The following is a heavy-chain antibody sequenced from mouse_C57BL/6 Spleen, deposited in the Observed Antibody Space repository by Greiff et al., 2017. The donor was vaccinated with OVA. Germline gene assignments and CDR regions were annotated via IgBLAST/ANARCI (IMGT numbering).Heavy chain of an antibody. J-gene: IGHJ4*01. CDR2: ISSGSSTI. D-gene: IGHD4-1*01. CDR3: ASYWDYAMDY. V-gene: IGHV5-17*01. CDR1: GFTFSDYG. Sequence: EVKLVESGGGLVKPGGSLKLSCAASGFTFSDYGMHWVRQAPEKGLEWVAYISSGSSTIYYADTVKGRFTISRDNAKNTLFLQMTSLRSEDTAMYYCASYWDYAMDYWGQGTSVTVSS.